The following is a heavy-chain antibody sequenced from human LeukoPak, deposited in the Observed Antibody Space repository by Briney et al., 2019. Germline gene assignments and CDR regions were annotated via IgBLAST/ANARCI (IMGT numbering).Heavy chain of an antibody. J-gene: IGHJ5*02. V-gene: IGHV1-2*02. CDR2: INPNSGGT. CDR3: ARAYGGVVKVSNWFDP. Sequence: ASVKVSCKASGYTFTGHYMHWVRQAPGQGLEWMGWINPNSGGTNYAQKFQGRVTMTRDTSISTAYMELSRLRSDDTAVYYCARAYGGVVKVSNWFDPWGQGTLVTVSS. D-gene: IGHD3-3*01. CDR1: GYTFTGHY.